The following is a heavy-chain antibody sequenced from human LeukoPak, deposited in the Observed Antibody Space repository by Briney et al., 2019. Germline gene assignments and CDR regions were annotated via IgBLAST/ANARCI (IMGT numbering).Heavy chain of an antibody. CDR3: ARAPTGTDYYYYYMDV. J-gene: IGHJ6*03. CDR1: GYTFTSFD. Sequence: ASVRVSCKASGYTFTSFDISWVRQAPGQGLEWMGGIIPIFGTANYAQKFQGRVTITADESTSTAYMELSSLRSEDTAVYYCARAPTGTDYYYYYMDVWGKGTTVTVSS. V-gene: IGHV1-69*13. CDR2: IIPIFGTA. D-gene: IGHD1-1*01.